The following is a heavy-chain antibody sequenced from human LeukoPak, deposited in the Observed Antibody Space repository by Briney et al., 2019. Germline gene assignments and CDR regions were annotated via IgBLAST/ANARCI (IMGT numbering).Heavy chain of an antibody. D-gene: IGHD6-13*01. J-gene: IGHJ4*02. Sequence: GGSLRLSCAASGFTFSSYGMHWVRQAPGKGLEWVAFIRYDGSNKYYADSVKGRFTISRDNSKNTLYLQMNSLRAEDTAVYYCAKAPQSYSSSWYYFDYWGQGTLVTVSS. CDR3: AKAPQSYSSSWYYFDY. V-gene: IGHV3-30*02. CDR1: GFTFSSYG. CDR2: IRYDGSNK.